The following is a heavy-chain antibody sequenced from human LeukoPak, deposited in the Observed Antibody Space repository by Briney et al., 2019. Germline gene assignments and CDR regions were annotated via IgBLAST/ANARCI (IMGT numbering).Heavy chain of an antibody. V-gene: IGHV4-59*01. D-gene: IGHD6-6*01. CDR3: ARAGIAARYFDY. Sequence: PSETLSLTCSVSDDSITMYYWTWLRQPPGKGLEWIGYIYYSWSTNYNPSLKSRVTISVDTSKNQFSLKLSSVTAADTAVYYCARAGIAARYFDYWGQGTLVTVSS. CDR2: IYYSWST. CDR1: DDSITMYY. J-gene: IGHJ4*02.